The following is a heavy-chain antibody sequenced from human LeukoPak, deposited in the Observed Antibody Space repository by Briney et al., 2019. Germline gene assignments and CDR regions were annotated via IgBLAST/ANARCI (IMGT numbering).Heavy chain of an antibody. V-gene: IGHV4-4*07. Sequence: SETLSLTCTVSGGSISSYYWSWIRQPAGKGLEWIGRIYTSGSTNYNPSLKSRVTMSVDTSKNQCSLKLGSVTAADTAVYYCARVRTYYDILTGYSDNAFDIWGQGTMVTVSS. CDR3: ARVRTYYDILTGYSDNAFDI. CDR2: IYTSGST. CDR1: GGSISSYY. D-gene: IGHD3-9*01. J-gene: IGHJ3*02.